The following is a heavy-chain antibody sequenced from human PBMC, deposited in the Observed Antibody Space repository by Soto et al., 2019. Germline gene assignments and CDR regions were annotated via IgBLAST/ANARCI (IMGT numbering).Heavy chain of an antibody. Sequence: PGGSLRLSCAASGFTFSSYAMSWVRQAPGKGLEWVSRINSDGGNTNYADSVKGRFTISRDNAKNTLYLQMNSLRAEDTAVYHCAREEYSSGWSFDYWGQGTLVTVSS. J-gene: IGHJ4*02. V-gene: IGHV3-74*01. CDR1: GFTFSSYA. CDR2: INSDGGNT. CDR3: AREEYSSGWSFDY. D-gene: IGHD6-19*01.